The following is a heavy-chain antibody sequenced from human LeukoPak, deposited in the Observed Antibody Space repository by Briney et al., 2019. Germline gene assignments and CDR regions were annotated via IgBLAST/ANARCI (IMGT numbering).Heavy chain of an antibody. CDR2: VSYTGIP. J-gene: IGHJ4*02. V-gene: IGHV4-59*01. CDR3: ATQQWIGIFHY. Sequence: PSETLSLTCAVYGGSLSDYYWSWIRQSPGQGLEWIGYVSYTGIPTYNPSLNSRVTISLDTSKSQFSLQLSSVTAADTAVYYCATQQWIGIFHYWGQGALVTVSS. CDR1: GGSLSDYY. D-gene: IGHD3-10*01.